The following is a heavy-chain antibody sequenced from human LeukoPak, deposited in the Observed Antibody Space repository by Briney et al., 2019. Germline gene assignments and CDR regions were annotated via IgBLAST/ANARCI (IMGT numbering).Heavy chain of an antibody. D-gene: IGHD3/OR15-3a*01. CDR2: IKTNTGNP. CDR1: GYTFTKYA. J-gene: IGHJ3*02. V-gene: IGHV7-4-1*02. Sequence: ASVKVSCKASGYTFTKYAVNWVRQAPGQGLEWMGWIKTNTGNPTYAQGFTGRFVFSLDTSVTTAYLQISNLKDEDTAVYYCARSGFWTDPPAFDIWGQGTMVTVSS. CDR3: ARSGFWTDPPAFDI.